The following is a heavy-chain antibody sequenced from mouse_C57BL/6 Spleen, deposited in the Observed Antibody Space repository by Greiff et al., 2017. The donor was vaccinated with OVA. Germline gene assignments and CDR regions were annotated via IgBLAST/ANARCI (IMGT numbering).Heavy chain of an antibody. CDR3: ARENWADY. J-gene: IGHJ2*01. CDR1: GYTFTSYD. V-gene: IGHV1-85*01. D-gene: IGHD4-1*01. Sequence: VQVEESGPELVKPGASVKLSCKASGYTFTSYDINWVKQRPGQGLEWIGWIYPRDGSTKYNEKFKGKATVTVDTSSSTAYMELHSLTSEDSAVYFCARENWADYWGQGTTLTVSS. CDR2: IYPRDGST.